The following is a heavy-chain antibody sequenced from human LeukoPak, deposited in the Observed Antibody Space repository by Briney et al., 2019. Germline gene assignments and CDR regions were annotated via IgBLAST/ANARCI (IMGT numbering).Heavy chain of an antibody. D-gene: IGHD6-13*01. J-gene: IGHJ4*02. Sequence: PGGSLRLSCEASGFTFDDYGMHWVRQAPGKGLEWVSTISWNSASVGYVDSVKGRFTISRDNAKKTLYLQVNSLRPEDTALYYCAKDCGYSSSWYDYWGQGTLVTVSS. CDR2: ISWNSASV. CDR3: AKDCGYSSSWYDY. V-gene: IGHV3-9*01. CDR1: GFTFDDYG.